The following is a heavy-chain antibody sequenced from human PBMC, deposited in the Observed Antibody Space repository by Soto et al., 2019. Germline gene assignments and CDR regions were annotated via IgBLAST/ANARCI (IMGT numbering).Heavy chain of an antibody. CDR2: IYHSGSA. V-gene: IGHV4-4*02. Sequence: QVRLQETGPGLVKPSGTLSLTCAVSGGSISSSNWWSWVRQPPGKGLDWIGEIYHSGSANYNPSLTGRVTISVDNAMNQIALKLSAVTAADTAVYYCASAHYYDTRGPFEIWGQGTMVTVSS. CDR3: ASAHYYDTRGPFEI. D-gene: IGHD3-22*01. J-gene: IGHJ3*02. CDR1: GGSISSSNW.